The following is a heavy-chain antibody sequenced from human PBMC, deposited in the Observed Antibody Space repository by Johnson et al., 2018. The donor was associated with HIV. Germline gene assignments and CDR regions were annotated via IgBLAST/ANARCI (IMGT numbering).Heavy chain of an antibody. J-gene: IGHJ3*02. CDR2: ISYDGSNK. Sequence: QVQLVESGGGLVKPGGSLRLSCAASGITFSDAWMSWVRQAPGKGLEWVAVISYDGSNKYYADSVKGRFTISRDNSKDMLYLQMNSLRAEDTAVYYCAKEALLWFGENGAFDIWGQGTMVTVSS. V-gene: IGHV3-30*18. CDR3: AKEALLWFGENGAFDI. D-gene: IGHD3-10*01. CDR1: GITFSDAW.